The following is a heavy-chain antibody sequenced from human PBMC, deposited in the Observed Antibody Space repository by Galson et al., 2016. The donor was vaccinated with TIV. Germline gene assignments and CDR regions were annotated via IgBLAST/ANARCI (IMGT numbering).Heavy chain of an antibody. V-gene: IGHV5-51*03. CDR1: GYSFTSYW. Sequence: QSGAEVKKPGESLKISCKGSGYSFTSYWTGWVRQMPGKGLEWMGIIYPGDLDIRYSPSFEGQVTISAAKSISTAYLQWSSLKASDTAIYYCATVPGYSGYDYVWFDRWGQGTLLTVSS. J-gene: IGHJ5*02. CDR3: ATVPGYSGYDYVWFDR. D-gene: IGHD5-12*01. CDR2: IYPGDLDI.